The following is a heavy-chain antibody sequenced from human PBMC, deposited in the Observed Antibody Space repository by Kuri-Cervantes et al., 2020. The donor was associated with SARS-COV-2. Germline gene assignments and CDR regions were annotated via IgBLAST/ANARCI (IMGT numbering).Heavy chain of an antibody. V-gene: IGHV3-21*01. CDR3: ARDQGDLYYYYYMDV. Sequence: GESLKISCAASGFTFSSYAMHWVRQAPGKGLEWVSSISSSSSYIYYADSVKGRFTISRDNAKNSLYLQMNSLRAEDTAVYYCARDQGDLYYYYYMDVWGKGTTVTVSS. CDR1: GFTFSSYA. CDR2: ISSSSSYI. J-gene: IGHJ6*03. D-gene: IGHD3-16*01.